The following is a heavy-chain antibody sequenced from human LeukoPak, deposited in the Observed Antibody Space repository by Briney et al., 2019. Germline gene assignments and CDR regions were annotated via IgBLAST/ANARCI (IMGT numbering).Heavy chain of an antibody. CDR2: IYYSGST. Sequence: PSETLSLTCTVSGGSISSCYWSWIRHPPGKGLEWIGYIYYSGSTNYNPSLKSRVTISVDTSKNQFSLKLSSVTAADTAVYYCARGAKYDFWSGYYIYWGQGTLVTVCS. CDR3: ARGAKYDFWSGYYIY. V-gene: IGHV4-59*01. D-gene: IGHD3-3*01. CDR1: GGSISSCY. J-gene: IGHJ4*02.